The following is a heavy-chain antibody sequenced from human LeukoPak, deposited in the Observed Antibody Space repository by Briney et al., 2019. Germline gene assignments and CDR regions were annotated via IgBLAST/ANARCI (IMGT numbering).Heavy chain of an antibody. CDR3: ARAEERITMIVVVITTSYYFDY. V-gene: IGHV4-59*08. Sequence: SETLSLTCTVSGGSISSYYWSWIRQPPGKGLEWIGYIYYSGSTNYNPSLKSRVTISVDTSKNQFSLKLSSVTAADTAVYYCARAEERITMIVVVITTSYYFDYWGQGTLVTVSS. D-gene: IGHD3-22*01. CDR1: GGSISSYY. CDR2: IYYSGST. J-gene: IGHJ4*02.